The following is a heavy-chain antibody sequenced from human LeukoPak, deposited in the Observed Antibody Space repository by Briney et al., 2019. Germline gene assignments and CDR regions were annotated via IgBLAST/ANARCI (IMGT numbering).Heavy chain of an antibody. CDR2: ISAYNGNT. CDR3: ARAPSPLDGSGWYCPYFQH. D-gene: IGHD6-19*01. CDR1: GYTFTSYG. V-gene: IGHV1-18*01. Sequence: ASVKVSCKASGYTFTSYGISWVRQAPGQGLEWMGWISAYNGNTNYAQKLQGRVTMTTDTSTSTAYMELRSLRSDDTAVYYCARAPSPLDGSGWYCPYFQHWGQGTLVTVSS. J-gene: IGHJ1*01.